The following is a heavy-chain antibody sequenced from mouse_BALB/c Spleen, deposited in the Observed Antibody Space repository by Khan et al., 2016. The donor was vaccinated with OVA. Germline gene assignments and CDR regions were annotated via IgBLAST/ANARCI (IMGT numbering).Heavy chain of an antibody. CDR2: IDPETGGT. V-gene: IGHV1-15*01. D-gene: IGHD2-1*01. J-gene: IGHJ4*01. CDR3: IRGIYYGNPYAMEY. CDR1: GYTFTDYE. Sequence: QVQLKQSGADLVRPGASVTLSCKASGYTFTDYEMHWVKQTPVHGLEWIGAIDPETGGTAYNQKFKGKATLTADKSSSTAYMEIRSLTSEDSAVYYCIRGIYYGNPYAMEYWGQGTSVTVSS.